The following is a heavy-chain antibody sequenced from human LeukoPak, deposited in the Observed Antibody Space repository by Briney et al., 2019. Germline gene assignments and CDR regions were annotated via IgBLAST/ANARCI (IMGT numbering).Heavy chain of an antibody. J-gene: IGHJ5*02. CDR1: GGTFSSYA. CDR3: ARDPEYSSSSGWNWFDP. CDR2: VIPIFGTA. V-gene: IGHV1-69*05. D-gene: IGHD6-6*01. Sequence: SVKDSCKASGGTFSSYAISWVRQSPGQGLEWMRGVIPIFGTANYAQKFQGRVTITTDESTSTAYMELSSLRSEDTAVYYCARDPEYSSSSGWNWFDPSGQGTLVTVSS.